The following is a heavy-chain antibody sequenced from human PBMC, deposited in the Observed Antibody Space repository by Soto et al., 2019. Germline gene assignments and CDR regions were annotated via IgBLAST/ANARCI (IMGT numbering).Heavy chain of an antibody. J-gene: IGHJ3*01. V-gene: IGHV4-39*01. CDR2: IYYSGST. CDR3: ARLSARRYALDL. D-gene: IGHD1-1*01. Sequence: SETLSLTCTVSGGSISSSSYYWGWIRQPPGKGLEWIGSIYYSGSTYYNPSLKSRVTISVDTSKNQFSLKLSSVTAADTAVYYCARLSARRYALDLWGQGTMVTVSS. CDR1: GGSISSSSYY.